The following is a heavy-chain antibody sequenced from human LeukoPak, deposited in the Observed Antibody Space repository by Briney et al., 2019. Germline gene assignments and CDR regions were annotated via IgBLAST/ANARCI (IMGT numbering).Heavy chain of an antibody. D-gene: IGHD5-18*01. V-gene: IGHV3-20*04. CDR2: INWNGGST. J-gene: IGHJ6*04. CDR1: GFTFDDYG. CDR3: ARDHNYGGYRYGEMDV. Sequence: GGSLRLSCAASGFTFDDYGISWVRQAPGKGLEWVSGINWNGGSTGYADSVKGRFTISRDNAKNSLYLQMNSLRAEDTALYYCARDHNYGGYRYGEMDVWGKGTTVTVSS.